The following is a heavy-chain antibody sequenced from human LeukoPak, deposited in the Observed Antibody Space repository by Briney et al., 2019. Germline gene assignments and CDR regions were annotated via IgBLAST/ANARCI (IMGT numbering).Heavy chain of an antibody. CDR3: ARDPLIAAAGGYGMDV. J-gene: IGHJ6*02. CDR2: INSDGSST. Sequence: PGGSPRLSCAASGFTFSSYWMHWVRQAPGKGLVWVSRINSDGSSTSYADSVKGRFTISRDNAKNTLYLQMNSLRAEDTAVYYCARDPLIAAAGGYGMDVWGQGTTVTVSS. CDR1: GFTFSSYW. V-gene: IGHV3-74*01. D-gene: IGHD6-13*01.